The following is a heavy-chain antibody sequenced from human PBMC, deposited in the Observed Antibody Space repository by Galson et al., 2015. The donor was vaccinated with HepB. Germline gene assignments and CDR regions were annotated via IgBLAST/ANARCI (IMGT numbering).Heavy chain of an antibody. CDR2: ISGSGGST. CDR3: ASGSLRVDYFDY. J-gene: IGHJ4*02. CDR1: GFTFSSYA. V-gene: IGHV3-23*01. Sequence: SLRLSCAASGFTFSSYAMSWVRQAPGKGLEWVSAISGSGGSTYYADSVKGRFTISRDNSKNTLYLQMNSLRAEDTAVYYCASGSLRVDYFDYWGQGTLVTVSS. D-gene: IGHD2-15*01.